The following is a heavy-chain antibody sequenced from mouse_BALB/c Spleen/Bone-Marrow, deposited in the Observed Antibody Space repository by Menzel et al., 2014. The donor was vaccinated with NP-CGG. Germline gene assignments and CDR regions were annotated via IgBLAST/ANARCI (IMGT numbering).Heavy chain of an antibody. V-gene: IGHV1-87*01. Sequence: QVQLQQSGAELARPGASVNLSCKASGYTFTSYWTQWVKQRPGQGLEWIGAIYPGDGDTRYTQKFKGKATLTADKSSSTAYMHLSSLASEDSAVYYCAAYYGSSYWAMDYWGQGTSVTVSS. J-gene: IGHJ4*01. D-gene: IGHD1-1*01. CDR2: IYPGDGDT. CDR1: GYTFTSYW. CDR3: AAYYGSSYWAMDY.